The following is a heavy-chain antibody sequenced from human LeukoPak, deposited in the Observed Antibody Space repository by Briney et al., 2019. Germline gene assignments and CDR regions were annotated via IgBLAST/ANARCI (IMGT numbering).Heavy chain of an antibody. CDR2: INKDGSET. CDR3: VRAGSYNFDY. Sequence: GESLRLSCAASGFTFSSNWMTWVRQAPGKGLEWVANINKDGSETYYVDSVKGRFAISRDNAQNSLVLQMNSLGAEDTAVYYCVRAGSYNFDYWGQGTLVTVSS. CDR1: GFTFSSNW. J-gene: IGHJ4*02. D-gene: IGHD4-11*01. V-gene: IGHV3-7*05.